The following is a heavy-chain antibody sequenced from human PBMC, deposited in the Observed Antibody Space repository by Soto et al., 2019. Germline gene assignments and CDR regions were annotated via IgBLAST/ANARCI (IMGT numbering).Heavy chain of an antibody. Sequence: SETLSLTCTVSGGSISSYYWSWIRQPPGKGLEWIGYIYYSGSTNYNPSLKSRVTISVDTSKNQFSLKLSSVTAADAAVYYCARSIAARRWFDPWGQGTLVTVSS. CDR1: GGSISSYY. CDR3: ARSIAARRWFDP. D-gene: IGHD6-6*01. V-gene: IGHV4-59*01. CDR2: IYYSGST. J-gene: IGHJ5*02.